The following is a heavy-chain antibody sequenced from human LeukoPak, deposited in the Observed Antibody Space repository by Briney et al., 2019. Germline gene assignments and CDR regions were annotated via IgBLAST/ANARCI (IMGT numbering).Heavy chain of an antibody. CDR3: ARLLYYGSGRQNYYFDY. J-gene: IGHJ4*02. CDR2: IYSGGGT. CDR1: GFTVSSNY. V-gene: IGHV3-53*01. Sequence: GGSLRLSCAVSGFTVSSNYMTWVRQAPGKGLEWVSVIYSGGGTYYAESVKGRFTISRDNFKNTLYLQMNSLRAEDTAVYYCARLLYYGSGRQNYYFDYWGQGTQVTVSS. D-gene: IGHD3-10*01.